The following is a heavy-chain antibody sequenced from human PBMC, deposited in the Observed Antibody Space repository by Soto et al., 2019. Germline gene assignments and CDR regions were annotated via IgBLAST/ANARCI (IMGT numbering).Heavy chain of an antibody. J-gene: IGHJ5*02. Sequence: TETLSLTCTCAGVSIIRCYWSWILQPAGTGLEWIGRIYTSGSTNYNPSLKSRVTMSVDTSKNQFSLKLSSVTAADTAVYYGARCPIVHNRFDRWGKGTLITVS. V-gene: IGHV4-4*07. CDR3: ARCPIVHNRFDR. CDR1: GVSIIRCY. D-gene: IGHD2-15*01. CDR2: IYTSGST.